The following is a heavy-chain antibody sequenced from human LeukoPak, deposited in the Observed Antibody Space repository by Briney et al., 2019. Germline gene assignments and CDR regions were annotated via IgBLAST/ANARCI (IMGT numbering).Heavy chain of an antibody. Sequence: PSETLSLTCTVSGYSISSGYYWGWIRPPPGKGLEWIGSIYHSGSTYYNPSLKSRVTISVDTSKNQFSLKLSSVTAADTAMYYCARRLGGSGSYYTDFDYWGQGTLVTVSS. CDR2: IYHSGST. CDR1: GYSISSGYY. J-gene: IGHJ4*02. CDR3: ARRLGGSGSYYTDFDY. D-gene: IGHD3-10*01. V-gene: IGHV4-38-2*02.